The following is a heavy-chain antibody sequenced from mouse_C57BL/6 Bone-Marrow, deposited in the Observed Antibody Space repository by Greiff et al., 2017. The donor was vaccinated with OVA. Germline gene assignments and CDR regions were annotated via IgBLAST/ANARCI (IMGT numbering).Heavy chain of an antibody. J-gene: IGHJ4*01. CDR2: INPYNGGT. CDR3: VRGDYGSSYYYYAMDY. Sequence: EVHLVESGPVLVKPGASVKMSCKASGYTFTDYYMNWVKQSHGKSLEWIGVINPYNGGTSYNQKFKGKATLTVDKSSSTAYMELNSLTSEDSAVYYCVRGDYGSSYYYYAMDYWGQGTSVTVSS. V-gene: IGHV1-19*01. CDR1: GYTFTDYY. D-gene: IGHD1-1*01.